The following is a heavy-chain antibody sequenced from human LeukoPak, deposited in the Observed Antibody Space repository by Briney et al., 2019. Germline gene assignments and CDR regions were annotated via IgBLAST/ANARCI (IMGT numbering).Heavy chain of an antibody. CDR1: GFTFRSYW. CDR2: INSDGSST. V-gene: IGHV3-74*01. J-gene: IGHJ6*01. Sequence: PGGSLRLSCAASGFTFRSYWMHWVRQVPGKGLVWVSRINSDGSSTSYADSVKGRFTISRDNAKNTLYLQMNSLRAEDTAVYYCARDSYYYYGMDVWGQGTTVTVSS. CDR3: ARDSYYYYGMDV.